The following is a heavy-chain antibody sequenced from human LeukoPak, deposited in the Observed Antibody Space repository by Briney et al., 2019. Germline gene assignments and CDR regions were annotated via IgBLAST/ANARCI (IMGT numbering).Heavy chain of an antibody. Sequence: GGSLRLSCAASGFSFRDYAMTWVRQAPGKGLEWVSTVSGGAEATYYADSVKGRFAISRDNSKSALYLQMNSLRAEDTAIYYCAKDTPLTAYTSGWSNNCFDYWGQGTLVTVSS. V-gene: IGHV3-23*01. D-gene: IGHD6-19*01. CDR1: GFSFRDYA. CDR3: AKDTPLTAYTSGWSNNCFDY. CDR2: VSGGAEAT. J-gene: IGHJ4*02.